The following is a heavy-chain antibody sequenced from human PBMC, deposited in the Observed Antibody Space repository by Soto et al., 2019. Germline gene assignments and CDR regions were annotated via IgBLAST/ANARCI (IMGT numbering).Heavy chain of an antibody. D-gene: IGHD1-1*01. Sequence: QVQLVESGGGVVQPGRSLRLSCAASGFTFRSYGMHWVRQAPGKGLEWVAVISYDGSNKYYADSVKGRFTISRDNSKNTLYLQMNSLRAEDTAVYYCATQDGYNWNQISYLDYWGQGTLVTVSS. J-gene: IGHJ4*02. V-gene: IGHV3-30*03. CDR1: GFTFRSYG. CDR3: ATQDGYNWNQISYLDY. CDR2: ISYDGSNK.